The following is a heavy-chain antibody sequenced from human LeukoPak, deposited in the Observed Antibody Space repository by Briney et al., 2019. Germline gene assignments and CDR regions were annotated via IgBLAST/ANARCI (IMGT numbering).Heavy chain of an antibody. D-gene: IGHD3-9*01. CDR3: ARAVTYHDVLTGYYRNYFDH. Sequence: PSETLSLTCADYGGSFSGYYWSWIRQPPGKGLEWIGEINHKEITNYNPSLKSRVTISVDTSKNQFSLKLSSVTAADTAVYYCARAVTYHDVLTGYYRNYFDHWGQGSLVTVSS. CDR1: GGSFSGYY. V-gene: IGHV4-34*01. J-gene: IGHJ4*02. CDR2: INHKEIT.